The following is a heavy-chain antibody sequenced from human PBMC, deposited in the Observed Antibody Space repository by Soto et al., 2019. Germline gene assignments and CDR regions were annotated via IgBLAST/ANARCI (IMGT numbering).Heavy chain of an antibody. V-gene: IGHV4-59*06. CDR3: AASCVGCGGFNYYGMDV. D-gene: IGHD2-21*01. CDR1: GGSISSYY. Sequence: SETLSLTCTVSGGSISSYYWSWIRQPPGKGLEWIGYIYYSGTTYYNPSLKSRVTISVDTSKNQFSLKLSSVTAADTAVYYCAASCVGCGGFNYYGMDVWGQGTTVTVSS. CDR2: IYYSGTT. J-gene: IGHJ6*02.